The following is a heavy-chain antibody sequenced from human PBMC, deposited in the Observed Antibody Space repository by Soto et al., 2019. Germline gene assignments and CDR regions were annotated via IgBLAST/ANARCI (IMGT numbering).Heavy chain of an antibody. CDR3: ARFRSERPFDY. CDR2: ISYDGNNK. Sequence: QVQLVESGGGVVQPGRSLRLSCAASGWTFSRYTMHWVRQAPGKGLEWVAVISYDGNNKYYADSVKGRFTISRDNSKNTLSLQMNSLRPEDTAVYYCARFRSERPFDYWGQGTLVTVSS. J-gene: IGHJ4*02. V-gene: IGHV3-30-3*01. CDR1: GWTFSRYT.